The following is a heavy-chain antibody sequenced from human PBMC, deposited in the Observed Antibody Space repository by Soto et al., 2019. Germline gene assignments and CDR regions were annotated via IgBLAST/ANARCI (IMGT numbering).Heavy chain of an antibody. CDR3: ARATLIIRHITNLGEASPGVVEH. J-gene: IGHJ5*02. Sequence: QVQLVQSGAEVKMPGASVRVSCEASGYTFTEYFLHWVRQAPGQGLEWMGCISPESGVTNIAPNFEGRVNMTADTAITTAYMQLSGLRYDDTAVYYCARATLIIRHITNLGEASPGVVEHWGQGTLVSVSS. CDR2: ISPESGVT. V-gene: IGHV1-2*02. D-gene: IGHD3-3*01. CDR1: GYTFTEYF.